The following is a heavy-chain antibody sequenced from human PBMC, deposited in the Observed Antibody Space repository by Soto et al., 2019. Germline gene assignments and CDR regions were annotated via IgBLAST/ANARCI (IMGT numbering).Heavy chain of an antibody. CDR3: AKDHPRSSTSLY. V-gene: IGHV3-33*06. CDR1: GFTFSSYG. CDR2: IWYDGSNK. D-gene: IGHD2-2*01. Sequence: HPGGSLRLSCAASGFTFSSYGMHWVRQAPGKGLEWVAVIWYDGSNKYYADSVKGRFTISRDNSKNTLYLQMNSLRAEDTAVYYCAKDHPRSSTSLYWGQGALVTVSS. J-gene: IGHJ4*02.